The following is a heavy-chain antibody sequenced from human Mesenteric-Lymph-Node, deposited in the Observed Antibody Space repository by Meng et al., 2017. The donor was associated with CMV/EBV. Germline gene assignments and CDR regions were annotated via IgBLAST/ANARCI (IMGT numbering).Heavy chain of an antibody. D-gene: IGHD3-3*01. CDR3: AKNGVDFWSGYTDY. V-gene: IGHV3-23*03. CDR1: GFTLSSQA. Sequence: GESLKISRAASGFTLSSQAMSWVRQAPGKGLEWVSIIYSDDSLTFYADSVKGRFTISTDDSKNTLYLQMNSLRAEDAAIYFCAKNGVDFWSGYTDYWGQGTLVTVSS. CDR2: IYSDDSLT. J-gene: IGHJ4*02.